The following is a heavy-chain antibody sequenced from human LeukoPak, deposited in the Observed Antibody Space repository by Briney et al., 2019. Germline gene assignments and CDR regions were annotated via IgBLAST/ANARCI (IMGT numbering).Heavy chain of an antibody. CDR2: ISPNSGGT. D-gene: IGHD5-18*01. V-gene: IGHV1-2*02. Sequence: ASVKVSCKASGYTFTGYYMHWVRQAPGQGLEWMGWISPNSGGTNYAQKFQGRVTMTRDTSISTAYMELSRLRSDDTAVYYCARQGDRGYSYGVENWFDPWGQGTLVTVSS. J-gene: IGHJ5*02. CDR3: ARQGDRGYSYGVENWFDP. CDR1: GYTFTGYY.